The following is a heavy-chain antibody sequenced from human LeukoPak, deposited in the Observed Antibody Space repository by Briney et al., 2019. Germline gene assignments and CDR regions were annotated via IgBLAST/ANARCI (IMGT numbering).Heavy chain of an antibody. J-gene: IGHJ4*02. Sequence: GGFLRLSWEASGFNFSSYAMRWGRQAPGKGVGWVSDISGSAGTIFYADSVKGRFTISRDNSKNTLYLQMNSLRAEDTAVYYCAKDPGYGISRIGIDQWGQGTLVTVSS. D-gene: IGHD2-15*01. CDR1: GFNFSSYA. CDR2: ISGSAGTI. V-gene: IGHV3-23*01. CDR3: AKDPGYGISRIGIDQ.